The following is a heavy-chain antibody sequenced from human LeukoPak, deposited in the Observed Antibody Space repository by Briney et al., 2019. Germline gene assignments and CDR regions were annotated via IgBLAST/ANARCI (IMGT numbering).Heavy chain of an antibody. D-gene: IGHD5-24*01. CDR1: GFTFSSYW. V-gene: IGHV3-74*01. CDR2: INSDGSST. Sequence: PGGSLRLSCAASGFTFSSYWMHWVRQAPGKGLVWVSRINSDGSSTSYADSVKGRFTISRDNAKNTLYLQMNSLRAEDTAVYYCARDPSMADSSYYYYYMDVWGKGTTVTVSS. CDR3: ARDPSMADSSYYYYYMDV. J-gene: IGHJ6*03.